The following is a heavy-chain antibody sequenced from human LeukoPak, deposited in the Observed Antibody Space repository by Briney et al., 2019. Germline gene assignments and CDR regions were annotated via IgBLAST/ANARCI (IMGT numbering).Heavy chain of an antibody. CDR2: ISSSSSYT. Sequence: GGSLRLSCAASGFTFSDYYMSWIRQAPGKGLEWVSYISSSSSYTNYADSVKGRFTISRDNAKNPLYLQMNSLRAEDTAVYYCARGSGWWEGDFDYWGQGTLVTVSS. CDR3: ARGSGWWEGDFDY. D-gene: IGHD6-19*01. V-gene: IGHV3-11*06. J-gene: IGHJ4*02. CDR1: GFTFSDYY.